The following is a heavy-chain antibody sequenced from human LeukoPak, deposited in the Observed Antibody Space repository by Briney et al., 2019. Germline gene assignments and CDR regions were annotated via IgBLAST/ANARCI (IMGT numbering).Heavy chain of an antibody. CDR2: ISTYNGNT. CDR1: GYSFTIYG. D-gene: IGHD4-17*01. Sequence: ASVKVSCRASGYSFTIYGITWVRQAPGQGLEWMGWISTYNGNTNYAQKLKGRVTMTTDTSTSTAYMELRSLRSDDTAVYYCARRDDYGGYNDYWGQGTQVTVSS. CDR3: ARRDDYGGYNDY. V-gene: IGHV1-18*01. J-gene: IGHJ4*02.